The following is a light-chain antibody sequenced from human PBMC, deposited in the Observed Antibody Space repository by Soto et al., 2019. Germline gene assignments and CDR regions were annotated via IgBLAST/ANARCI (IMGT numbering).Light chain of an antibody. J-gene: IGLJ1*01. V-gene: IGLV2-14*01. Sequence: QSALTQPASVSGSPGQSITISCTGTSSDVGGYNYVSWYQQHPGKAPKLMIYDVSNRPSGVSNRFSGSKSGNTASLTISGLQAEDEAEYYCSSYTSNSTLYVFGTGTKVTVL. CDR3: SSYTSNSTLYV. CDR1: SSDVGGYNY. CDR2: DVS.